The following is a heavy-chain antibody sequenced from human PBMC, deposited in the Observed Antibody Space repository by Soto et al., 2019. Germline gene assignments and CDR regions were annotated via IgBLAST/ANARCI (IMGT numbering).Heavy chain of an antibody. CDR1: GGSISSGGYY. Sequence: QVQLQESGPGLVKPSQTLSLTCTVSGGSISSGGYYWSWIRQHPGKGLEWIGYIYYSGSTYYNPSLKSRVTISVDTSKHQFSLKLSSVTAADTAVYYCARWAHSSTSLSGMDVWGQGTTVTVSS. CDR3: ARWAHSSTSLSGMDV. CDR2: IYYSGST. D-gene: IGHD2-2*01. V-gene: IGHV4-31*03. J-gene: IGHJ6*02.